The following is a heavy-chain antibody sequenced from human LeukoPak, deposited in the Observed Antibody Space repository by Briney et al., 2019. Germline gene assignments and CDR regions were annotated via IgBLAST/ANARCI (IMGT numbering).Heavy chain of an antibody. CDR3: ARVGYCSGGSCYSAGNFDY. D-gene: IGHD2-15*01. CDR1: GYTFTSYG. CDR2: ISAYNGNT. J-gene: IGHJ4*02. Sequence: ASVKVSCKASGYTFTSYGISWVRQAPGQGLEWMGWISAYNGNTNYAQKLQGRVTMTTETSTSTAYMELRSLRSDDTAVYSCARVGYCSGGSCYSAGNFDYWGQGTLVTVSS. V-gene: IGHV1-18*01.